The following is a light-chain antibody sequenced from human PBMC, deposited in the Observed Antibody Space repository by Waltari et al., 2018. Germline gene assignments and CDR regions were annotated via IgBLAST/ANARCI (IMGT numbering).Light chain of an antibody. Sequence: DIVMTQSPDSLAASLGERATINCKSSQSILSRSSNRNALAWYQQKPGQPPTLLFFWAATRESGAPDRFSVSGSGTDFTLTISSLQAEDVAVYYCQQYYNAPLTFGGGTKVEIK. CDR1: QSILSRSSNRNA. CDR3: QQYYNAPLT. J-gene: IGKJ4*01. V-gene: IGKV4-1*01. CDR2: WAA.